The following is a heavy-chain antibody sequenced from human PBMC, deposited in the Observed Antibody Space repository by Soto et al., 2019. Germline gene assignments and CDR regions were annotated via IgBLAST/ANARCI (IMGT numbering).Heavy chain of an antibody. J-gene: IGHJ4*02. D-gene: IGHD3-22*01. CDR1: GGSISSGGYY. V-gene: IGHV4-31*03. Sequence: SETLSLTCTVSGGSISSGGYYWSWIRQHPGKGLEWIGYIYYSGSTYYNPSLKSRVTISVDTSKNQFSLKLSSVTAADTAVYYCARAWGVRDSSGYPSGYYFDYWGQGTLVTVSS. CDR3: ARAWGVRDSSGYPSGYYFDY. CDR2: IYYSGST.